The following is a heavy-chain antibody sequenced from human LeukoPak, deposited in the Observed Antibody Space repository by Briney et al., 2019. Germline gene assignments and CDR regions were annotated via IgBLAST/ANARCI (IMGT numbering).Heavy chain of an antibody. D-gene: IGHD6-19*01. Sequence: PSETLSLTCTVSGGSISSSSYYWGWIRQPPGKGLEWIGSIYYSGSTYYNPSLKSRVTISVDTSKNQFSLKLSSVTAADTAVYYCARGLGSSGWYRGGDYWGQGTLVTVSS. V-gene: IGHV4-39*07. CDR2: IYYSGST. CDR3: ARGLGSSGWYRGGDY. J-gene: IGHJ4*02. CDR1: GGSISSSSYY.